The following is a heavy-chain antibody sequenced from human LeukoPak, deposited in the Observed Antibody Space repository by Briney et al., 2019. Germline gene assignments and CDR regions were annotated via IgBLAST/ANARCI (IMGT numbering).Heavy chain of an antibody. CDR1: RYTFARYY. CDR3: ARDQSSTSWVSWFAT. V-gene: IGHV1-2*02. Sequence: ASVKVSCKPCRYTFARYYMHWARQGPGQGLEWMGWINPNSGGTNYAQKFQGSVTMTRDTSISTAYMELSRLRPYDTAVYYCARDQSSTSWVSWFATSGQRALVTVSS. CDR2: INPNSGGT. D-gene: IGHD2-2*01. J-gene: IGHJ5*02.